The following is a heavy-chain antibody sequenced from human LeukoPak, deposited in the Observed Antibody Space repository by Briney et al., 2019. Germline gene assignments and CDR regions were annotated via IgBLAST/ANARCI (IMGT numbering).Heavy chain of an antibody. V-gene: IGHV4-59*01. CDR1: GGSFSGYY. D-gene: IGHD3-3*01. Sequence: SETLSLTCTVYGGSFSGYYWSWIRQPPGKGLEWIGYIYYSGSTNYNPSLKSRVTISVDTSKNQFSLKLSSVTAADTAVYYCARAVTPSDDFWSGYPYPDYWGQGTLVTVSS. J-gene: IGHJ4*02. CDR2: IYYSGST. CDR3: ARAVTPSDDFWSGYPYPDY.